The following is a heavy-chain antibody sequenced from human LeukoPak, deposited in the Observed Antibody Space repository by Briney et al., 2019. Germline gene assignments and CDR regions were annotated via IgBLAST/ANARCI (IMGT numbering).Heavy chain of an antibody. Sequence: GGSLRLSCAASGFTFSTYNMNWVRQAPGKGLEWVSSISRSSNYIYYADSVRGRFTISRDNAKNSLYLQMNSLRSEDTAVYYCARGVEMATIPNWFDPWGQGTLVTVSS. CDR3: ARGVEMATIPNWFDP. V-gene: IGHV3-21*01. CDR2: ISRSSNYI. D-gene: IGHD5-24*01. J-gene: IGHJ5*02. CDR1: GFTFSTYN.